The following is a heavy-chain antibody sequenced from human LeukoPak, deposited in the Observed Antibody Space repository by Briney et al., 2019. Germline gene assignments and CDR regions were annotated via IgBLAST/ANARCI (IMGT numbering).Heavy chain of an antibody. CDR1: GFTVSSNY. CDR3: ARDLGYCSGGSCYVGYFDY. CDR2: IYSDGSS. J-gene: IGHJ4*02. D-gene: IGHD2-15*01. Sequence: GGSLRLSCAASGFTVSSNYMSWVRQAPGKGLEWVSLIYSDGSSYYADSVRGRFTISRDNSKNTLYLQMNSLRAEDTAVYFCARDLGYCSGGSCYVGYFDYWGQGTLVTVSS. V-gene: IGHV3-66*01.